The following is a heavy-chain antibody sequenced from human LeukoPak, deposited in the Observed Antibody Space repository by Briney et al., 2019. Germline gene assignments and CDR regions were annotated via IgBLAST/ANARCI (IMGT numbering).Heavy chain of an antibody. CDR3: ARGNYHAMDV. CDR1: GFTFSNYW. Sequence: GSLRLSCAASGFTFSNYWMHWVRQTPGEGLVCVSLIKGDGSSTTYADSVKGRFTISRDNAKNTVYLQMNSLRAEDTAVYYCARGNYHAMDVWGQGTTVTVSS. V-gene: IGHV3-74*01. J-gene: IGHJ6*02. CDR2: IKGDGSST.